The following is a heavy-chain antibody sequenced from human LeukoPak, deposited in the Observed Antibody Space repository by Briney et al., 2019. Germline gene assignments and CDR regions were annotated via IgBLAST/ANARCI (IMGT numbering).Heavy chain of an antibody. CDR1: GFTFSSYS. Sequence: WGSLRLSCAASGFTFSSYSMNWVRQAPGKGLEWVSSISSSSSYIYYADSVKGRFTISRDNAKNSLYLQMNSLRAEDTAVYYCAKTDCTSSSCYTIDYWGQGTLVTVSS. V-gene: IGHV3-21*01. J-gene: IGHJ4*02. D-gene: IGHD2-2*02. CDR3: AKTDCTSSSCYTIDY. CDR2: ISSSSSYI.